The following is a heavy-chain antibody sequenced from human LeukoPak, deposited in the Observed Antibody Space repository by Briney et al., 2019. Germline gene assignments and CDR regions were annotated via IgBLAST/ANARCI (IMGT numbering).Heavy chain of an antibody. CDR3: ARLGATIGVHFDY. J-gene: IGHJ4*02. CDR2: IYYSGST. V-gene: IGHV4-39*01. CDR1: GGSISSSSYY. D-gene: IGHD1-26*01. Sequence: SETLSLTCTVSGGSISSSSYYWGWIRQPPGKGLEWIGSIYYSGSTYYNPSLKSRVTISVDTSKNQFSLKLSSVTAADTAVYYCARLGATIGVHFDYWGQGTLVTVSS.